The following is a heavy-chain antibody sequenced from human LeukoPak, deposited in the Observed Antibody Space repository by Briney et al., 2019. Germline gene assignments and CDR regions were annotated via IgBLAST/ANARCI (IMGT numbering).Heavy chain of an antibody. J-gene: IGHJ2*01. CDR2: INPSGGST. CDR3: ARGANDHPPYSSSSNWYFDL. CDR1: GYTFTSYY. Sequence: GASVKVSCKASGYTFTSYYMHWVRQAPGQGLEWMGIINPSGGSTSYAQKFQGRVTMTRDTSTSTVYMELSSLRSEDTAVYYCARGANDHPPYSSSSNWYFDLWGRGTLVTVSS. V-gene: IGHV1-46*01. D-gene: IGHD6-6*01.